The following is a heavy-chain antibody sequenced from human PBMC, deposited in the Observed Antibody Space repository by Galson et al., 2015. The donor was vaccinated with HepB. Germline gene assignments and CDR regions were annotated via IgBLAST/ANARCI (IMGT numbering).Heavy chain of an antibody. V-gene: IGHV3-66*01. CDR2: IYSGGST. D-gene: IGHD3-3*01. J-gene: IGHJ6*03. Sequence: CAASGFTVSSNYMSWVRQAPGKGLEWVSVIYSGGSTYYADSVKGRFTISRDNSKNTLYLQMNSLRAEDTAVYYCARSHYDFWEDYMDVWGKGTTVTVSS. CDR3: ARSHYDFWEDYMDV. CDR1: GFTVSSNY.